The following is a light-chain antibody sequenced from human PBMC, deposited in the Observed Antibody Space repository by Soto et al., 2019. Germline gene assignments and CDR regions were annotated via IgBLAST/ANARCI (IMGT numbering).Light chain of an antibody. V-gene: IGLV1-44*01. J-gene: IGLJ2*01. CDR3: AAWDDSLNGVV. CDR2: SNN. Sequence: VLTQPPSTSGTPGQRATISCSGSSSNIGSKTVNWYQQLPGTAPKLLIYSNNQRPSGVPDRFSGSKSGTSASLAISGLQSEDEADYYCAAWDDSLNGVVFGGGTKLTVL. CDR1: SSNIGSKT.